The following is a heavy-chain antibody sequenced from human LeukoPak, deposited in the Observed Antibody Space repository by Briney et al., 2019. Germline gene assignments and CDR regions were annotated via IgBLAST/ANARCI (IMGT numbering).Heavy chain of an antibody. J-gene: IGHJ4*02. V-gene: IGHV3-30-3*02. CDR2: ISYDGSNK. D-gene: IGHD2-2*01. CDR1: GFTFSSYA. Sequence: AGGSLRLSCAASGFTFSSYAMHWVRQAPGKGLEWVAVISYDGSNKYYAAPVKGRFTISRDNSRTTVYLQMNSLRAEDTAVYHCAKDLPAAYFDYWGQGTLVTVSS. CDR3: AKDLPAAYFDY.